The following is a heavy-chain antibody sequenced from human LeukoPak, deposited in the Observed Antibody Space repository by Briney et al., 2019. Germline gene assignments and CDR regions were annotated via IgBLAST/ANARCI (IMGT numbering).Heavy chain of an antibody. CDR1: GFSFSDYD. J-gene: IGHJ1*01. Sequence: PGGSLRLSCSASGFSFSDYDMNWVRQAPGKGREWVSAISGRSSHVYYGESVKGRFTISRDNAKNSLYLQLDSLGVEDTAVYYCGRAFPPLRSSSAGDLWGQGTLVTVSS. CDR3: GRAFPPLRSSSAGDL. CDR2: ISGRSSHV. D-gene: IGHD3-16*01. V-gene: IGHV3-21*01.